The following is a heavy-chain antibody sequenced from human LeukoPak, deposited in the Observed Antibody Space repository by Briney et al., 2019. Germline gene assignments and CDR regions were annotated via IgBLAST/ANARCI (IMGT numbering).Heavy chain of an antibody. CDR3: ARGWSSSWFEPPDY. D-gene: IGHD6-13*01. CDR1: GFTFSSYE. J-gene: IGHJ4*02. CDR2: ISSSGSTI. Sequence: GGSLRLSCAASGFTFSSYEMNWVRQAPGKGLEWVSYISSSGSTIYYADSVKGRFTISRDNAKNSLYLQMNSLRAEDTAVYYCARGWSSSWFEPPDYWGQGTLVTVSS. V-gene: IGHV3-48*03.